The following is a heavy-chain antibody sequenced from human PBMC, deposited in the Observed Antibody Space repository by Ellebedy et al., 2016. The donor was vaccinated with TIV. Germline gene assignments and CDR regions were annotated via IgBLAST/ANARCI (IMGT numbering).Heavy chain of an antibody. J-gene: IGHJ2*01. D-gene: IGHD1-26*01. CDR3: ARDGLGIVGQSVDWYFDL. CDR2: IWFDGSTK. Sequence: GGSLRLXCEASGFSFSNHGMHWARQAPGKGLEWVAVIWFDGSTKYYADSVKGRFTISRDNSKDTVNLQMNSLRDEDTAVYYCARDGLGIVGQSVDWYFDLWGRGALVTVSS. V-gene: IGHV3-33*01. CDR1: GFSFSNHG.